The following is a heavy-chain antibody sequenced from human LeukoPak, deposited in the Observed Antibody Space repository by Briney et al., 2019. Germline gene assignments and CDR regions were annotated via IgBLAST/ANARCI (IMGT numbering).Heavy chain of an antibody. CDR1: GFTFSSNG. V-gene: IGHV3-30*02. CDR3: ARGQGQWFDP. Sequence: QAGGSLRLSCAASGFTFSSNGMHWVRQAPGKGLEWVALIGFDGSNEYYADSVKGRFTISRDNSKNTLYLQMNNLRAEDTAVYYCARGQGQWFDPWGQGTLVTVSS. CDR2: IGFDGSNE. J-gene: IGHJ5*02.